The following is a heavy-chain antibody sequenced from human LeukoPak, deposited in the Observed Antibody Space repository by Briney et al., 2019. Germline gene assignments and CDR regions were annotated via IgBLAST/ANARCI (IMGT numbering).Heavy chain of an antibody. Sequence: GGSLRPSCAASGFTFSSYSMNWVRQAPGKGLEWVSSISSSSSYIYYADSVKGRFTISRDNAKNSLYLQMNSLRAEDTAVYYCAVGGHRAFDIWGQGTMVTVSS. D-gene: IGHD3-16*01. J-gene: IGHJ3*02. V-gene: IGHV3-21*01. CDR3: AVGGHRAFDI. CDR1: GFTFSSYS. CDR2: ISSSSSYI.